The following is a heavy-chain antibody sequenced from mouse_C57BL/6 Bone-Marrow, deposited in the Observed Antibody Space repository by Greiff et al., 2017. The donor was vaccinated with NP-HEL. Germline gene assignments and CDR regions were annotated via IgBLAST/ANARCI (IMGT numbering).Heavy chain of an antibody. CDR3: TTGATTVVATRYFDV. D-gene: IGHD1-1*01. Sequence: EVQLQQSGAELVRPGASVKLSCTASGFNIKDDYMHWVKQRPEQGLEWIGWIDPENGDTEYASKFQGKATITADTSSNTAYLQLSSLTSEDAAVYYCTTGATTVVATRYFDVWGTGTTVTVSS. J-gene: IGHJ1*03. V-gene: IGHV14-4*01. CDR1: GFNIKDDY. CDR2: IDPENGDT.